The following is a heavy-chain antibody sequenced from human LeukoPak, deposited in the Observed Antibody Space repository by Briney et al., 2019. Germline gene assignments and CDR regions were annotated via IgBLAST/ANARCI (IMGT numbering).Heavy chain of an antibody. CDR3: AKDLVYDSSGYTLQY. J-gene: IGHJ4*02. V-gene: IGHV3-30*02. Sequence: QPGGSLRLSCAASGFTFSSYGMHWVRQAPGKGLEWVAFIRYDGSNKYYADSVKGRFTISRDNSKNTLYLQMNSLRAEDTAVYYCAKDLVYDSSGYTLQYWGQGTLVTVSS. D-gene: IGHD3-22*01. CDR2: IRYDGSNK. CDR1: GFTFSSYG.